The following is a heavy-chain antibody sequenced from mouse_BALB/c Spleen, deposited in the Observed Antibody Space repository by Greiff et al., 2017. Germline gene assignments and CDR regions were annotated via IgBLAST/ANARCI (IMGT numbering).Heavy chain of an antibody. D-gene: IGHD1-1*01. CDR1: GFTFTDYY. Sequence: EVQRVESGGGLVQPGGSLRLSCATSGFTFTDYYMSWVRQPPGKALEWLGFIRNKANGYTTEYSASVKGRFTISRDNSQSILYLQMNTLRAEDSATYYGARAIYYYGSLFAYWGQGTLVTVSA. J-gene: IGHJ3*01. CDR3: ARAIYYYGSLFAY. V-gene: IGHV7-3*02. CDR2: IRNKANGYTT.